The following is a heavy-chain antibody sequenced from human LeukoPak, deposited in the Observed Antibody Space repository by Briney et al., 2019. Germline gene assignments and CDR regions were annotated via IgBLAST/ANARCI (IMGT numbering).Heavy chain of an antibody. Sequence: SETLSLTCTVSGGSISSSSYYWGWIRQPPGEGLEWIGSIYYSGSTYYNPSLKSRVTISVDTSKNHFSLNLRSMQASDTAVYYCARAFCVGECFVLHIFFDSWGQGTLVTVSS. V-gene: IGHV4-39*02. CDR2: IYYSGST. CDR3: ARAFCVGECFVLHIFFDS. D-gene: IGHD2-21*01. CDR1: GGSISSSSYY. J-gene: IGHJ4*02.